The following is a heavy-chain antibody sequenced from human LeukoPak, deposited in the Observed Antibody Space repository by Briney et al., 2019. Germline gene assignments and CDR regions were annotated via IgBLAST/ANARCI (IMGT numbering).Heavy chain of an antibody. CDR1: GYSISSGYY. D-gene: IGHD3-10*01. J-gene: IGHJ4*02. V-gene: IGHV4-38-2*02. CDR2: IYHSGST. Sequence: SETKSLTCTVSGYSISSGYYWGRIRQPPGKGLEWIGSIYHSGSTYYNPSLKSRVTISVDTSKNQFSLKLSSVTAADTAVYYCASRGSGSSYFDYWGQGTLVTVSS. CDR3: ASRGSGSSYFDY.